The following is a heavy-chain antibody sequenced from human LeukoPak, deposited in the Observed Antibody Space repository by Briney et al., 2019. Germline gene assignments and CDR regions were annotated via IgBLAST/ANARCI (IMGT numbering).Heavy chain of an antibody. CDR3: AKPFYYDSSGHAYYYYGMDV. Sequence: GGSLRLSCAASGFIFSSYAMSWVRRAPGKGLEWVSGISGSGGSTNYADSVKGRFTISRDNSKNTLYLQMNSLRAEDTAVYYCAKPFYYDSSGHAYYYYGMDVWGQGTTVTVS. CDR2: ISGSGGST. D-gene: IGHD3-22*01. J-gene: IGHJ6*02. CDR1: GFIFSSYA. V-gene: IGHV3-23*01.